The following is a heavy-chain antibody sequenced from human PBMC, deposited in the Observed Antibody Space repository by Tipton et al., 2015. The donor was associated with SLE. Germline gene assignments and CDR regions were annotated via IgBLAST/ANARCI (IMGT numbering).Heavy chain of an antibody. D-gene: IGHD3-10*01. CDR2: VLYDGREK. V-gene: IGHV3-33*08. CDR1: GFTFSIYD. J-gene: IGHJ3*02. Sequence: SLRLSCAASGFTFSIYDMHWVRQAPGKGLEWVAAVLYDGREKKYADSVKGRFTTSRDNSKSTVYFQMNSLRDDDTAVYYCTREGPHGSGTVAFDIWGQGTMVTVSS. CDR3: TREGPHGSGTVAFDI.